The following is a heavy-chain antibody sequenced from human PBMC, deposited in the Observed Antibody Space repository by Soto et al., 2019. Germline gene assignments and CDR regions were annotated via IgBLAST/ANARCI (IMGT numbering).Heavy chain of an antibody. CDR3: VRGARYGQFDI. CDR1: GHTFTSYW. V-gene: IGHV5-10-1*01. Sequence: EVQLVQSEAEVKKPGESLRISCQGSGHTFTSYWINWVRQMPGKGLEWMGRIDPSDSYTRYNPSFQGHVTISVDKSINTAYLHWSSLKASDTAMFYCVRGARYGQFDIWGQGTMVSVSS. J-gene: IGHJ3*02. CDR2: IDPSDSYT. D-gene: IGHD3-9*01.